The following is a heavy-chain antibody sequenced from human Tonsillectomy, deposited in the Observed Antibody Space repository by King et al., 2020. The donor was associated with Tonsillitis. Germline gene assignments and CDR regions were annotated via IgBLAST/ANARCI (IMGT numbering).Heavy chain of an antibody. CDR3: ARLAYGDSRTANLYGMDV. CDR1: GGSITNSYYY. J-gene: IGHJ6*02. D-gene: IGHD4-17*01. CDR2: IYYSGTT. V-gene: IGHV4-39*07. Sequence: QLQESGPGLVKPSETLSLTCTVSGGSITNSYYYWGWIRQPPGKGLEWIGSIYYSGTTFYNPSLKSRVTISVDTSKNQFSLKLSSVTAADTALYYCARLAYGDSRTANLYGMDVWGQGTTVTVSS.